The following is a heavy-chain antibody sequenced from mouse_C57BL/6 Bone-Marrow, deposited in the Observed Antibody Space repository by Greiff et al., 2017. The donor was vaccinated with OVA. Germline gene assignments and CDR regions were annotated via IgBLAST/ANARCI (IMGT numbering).Heavy chain of an antibody. J-gene: IGHJ3*01. V-gene: IGHV3-1*01. CDR2: ISYSGST. D-gene: IGHD1-1*01. Sequence: VQLKESGPGMVKPSQSLSLTCTVTGYSITSGYNWHWIRHFPGNKLEWMGYISYSGSTNYNPSLKSRISITHDTSKNHFFLKLNSVTTEDTATYYCARGSSLLPLGFAYWGQGTLVTVSA. CDR1: GYSITSGYN. CDR3: ARGSSLLPLGFAY.